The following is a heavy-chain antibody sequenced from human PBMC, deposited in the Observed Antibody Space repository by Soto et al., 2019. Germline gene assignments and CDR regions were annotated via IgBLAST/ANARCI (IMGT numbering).Heavy chain of an antibody. J-gene: IGHJ1*01. V-gene: IGHV3-30*18. CDR2: ISYDGSNT. CDR1: GFTFNNYD. Sequence: QVQLVESGGGVVQPGRSLRLSCAASGFTFNNYDMHWVRQAPGKGLEWVAFISYDGSNTYYADSVKGRFTITRDNSKNSRVLQMNRRSTEDTAVYYFAKKLLFGGDFGGADYFQHWGQGTLLTVSS. CDR3: AKKLLFGGDFGGADYFQH. D-gene: IGHD2-21*02.